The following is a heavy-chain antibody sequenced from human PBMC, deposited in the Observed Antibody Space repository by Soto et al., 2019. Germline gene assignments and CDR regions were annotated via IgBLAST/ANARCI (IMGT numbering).Heavy chain of an antibody. CDR1: GFIFSNYA. D-gene: IGHD6-19*01. Sequence: GGSLRLSCAVSGFIFSNYAMTWVRQAPGKGLEWVSGIGGSGSSTYYADSVKGRFTISRDNSKNTLYLQMNSLRAEDTAVYFCANTTSPWGAGQNYFDYWGQGTLVTVSS. J-gene: IGHJ4*02. CDR3: ANTTSPWGAGQNYFDY. CDR2: IGGSGSST. V-gene: IGHV3-23*01.